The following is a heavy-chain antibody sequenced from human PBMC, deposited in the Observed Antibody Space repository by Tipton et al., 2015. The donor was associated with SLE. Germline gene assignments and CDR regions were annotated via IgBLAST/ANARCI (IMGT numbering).Heavy chain of an antibody. CDR3: ARMVQGVHNWFDP. CDR2: ISSSSFYI. Sequence: SLRLSCAASGFTFSNYSMNWVRQAPGKGLEWVSSISSSSFYIYSADSVRGRFTISRDNAKNSLYLQMNSLRAEDTAVYYCARMVQGVHNWFDPWDQGTLVTVSS. CDR1: GFTFSNYS. J-gene: IGHJ5*02. V-gene: IGHV3-21*03. D-gene: IGHD3-10*01.